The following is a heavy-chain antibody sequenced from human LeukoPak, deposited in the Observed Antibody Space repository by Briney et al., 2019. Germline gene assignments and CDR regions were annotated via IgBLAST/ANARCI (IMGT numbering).Heavy chain of an antibody. V-gene: IGHV1-46*01. CDR2: INPSGGST. J-gene: IGHJ5*02. D-gene: IGHD2/OR15-2a*01. CDR1: GYTFTSYY. Sequence: EASVKVSCKASGYTFTSYYMHWVRQAPGQGLEWMGIINPSGGSTTYTQKFQGRVTMTRDTSISTAYMELSRLRSDDTAVYYCARDLSRIAPNNWFDPWGQGTLVTVSS. CDR3: ARDLSRIAPNNWFDP.